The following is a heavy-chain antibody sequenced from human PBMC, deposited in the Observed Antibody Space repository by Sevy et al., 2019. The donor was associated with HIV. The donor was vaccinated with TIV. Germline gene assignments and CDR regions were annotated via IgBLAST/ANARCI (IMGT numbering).Heavy chain of an antibody. V-gene: IGHV4-59*08. CDR1: GGSINSYY. CDR2: IHYSGNT. Sequence: SETLSLTCVVSGGSINSYYWSWIRLPPGKGLEFIGWIHYSGNTNYNPSLSSRVSMSVDTSRNQFSLKVHSLTAADTAVYYGARHKSQGDHPLDLWGQGTLVTVSS. D-gene: IGHD2-21*02. J-gene: IGHJ4*02. CDR3: ARHKSQGDHPLDL.